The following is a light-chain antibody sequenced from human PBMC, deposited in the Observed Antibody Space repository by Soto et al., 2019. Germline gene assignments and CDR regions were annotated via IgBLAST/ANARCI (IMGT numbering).Light chain of an antibody. V-gene: IGLV3-1*01. Sequence: SYELPQPPSVSVSPGQTASITCSGDKLGDKYACWYQQKPGQSPVLVIYQDSKRPSGIPELFSGSNSGNTATLTISGTQAMDEADYYCQAWDSSTVVFGGGTKLTVL. J-gene: IGLJ2*01. CDR2: QDS. CDR3: QAWDSSTVV. CDR1: KLGDKY.